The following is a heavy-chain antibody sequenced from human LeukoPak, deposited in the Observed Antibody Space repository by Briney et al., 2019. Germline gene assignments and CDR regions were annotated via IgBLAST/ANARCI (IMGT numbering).Heavy chain of an antibody. D-gene: IGHD2-2*01. CDR3: ARAPTVLVGYCSSSSCQADY. V-gene: IGHV3-53*01. CDR1: GFTVSSNY. Sequence: GGSLRLSCAASGFTVSSNYMSWVRQAPGKGLEWVSFIYSGGSTYYADSVKGRFTISRDNAENSLYLQMNSLRVEDTAVYYCARAPTVLVGYCSSSSCQADYWGQGTLVTVSS. CDR2: IYSGGST. J-gene: IGHJ4*02.